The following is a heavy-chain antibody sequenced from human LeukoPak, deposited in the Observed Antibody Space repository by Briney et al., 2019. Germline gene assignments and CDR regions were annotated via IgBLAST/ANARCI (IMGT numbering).Heavy chain of an antibody. V-gene: IGHV1-3*01. J-gene: IGHJ4*02. CDR1: GYTFTSYA. Sequence: ASVKVSCKASGYTFTSYAMHWVRQAPGQRLEWMGWINAGNGKTKYSQKFQGRVTMTEDTSTDTAYMELSSLRSEDTAVYYCATERPRGSGSYYFDYWGQGTLVTVSS. D-gene: IGHD1-26*01. CDR2: INAGNGKT. CDR3: ATERPRGSGSYYFDY.